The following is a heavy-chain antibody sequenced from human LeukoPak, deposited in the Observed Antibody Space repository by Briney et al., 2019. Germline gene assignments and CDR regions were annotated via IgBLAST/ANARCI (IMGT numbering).Heavy chain of an antibody. Sequence: GGSLRLSCAASGFTFSSYGMHWVRQAPGKGLEWVAFIRYDGSNKYYADSVKGRFTISRDNSKNTLYLQMNSLRAEDTAVYYCAKGSHYDFWSGYYIFAYWGQGTLVTVS. CDR2: IRYDGSNK. D-gene: IGHD3-3*01. J-gene: IGHJ4*02. CDR3: AKGSHYDFWSGYYIFAY. CDR1: GFTFSSYG. V-gene: IGHV3-30*02.